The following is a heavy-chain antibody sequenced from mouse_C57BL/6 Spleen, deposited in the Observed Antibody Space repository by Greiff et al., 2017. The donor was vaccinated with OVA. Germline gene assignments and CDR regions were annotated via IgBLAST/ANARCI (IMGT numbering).Heavy chain of an antibody. CDR3: ARDAGSGQACLAY. CDR1: GFTFSDFY. Sequence: EVKVVESGGGLVQSGRSLRLSCATSGFTFSDFYMEWVRQAPGKGLEWIAASRNKANDYTTEYSASVKGRFIVSRDTSQSILYLQMNALRSEDTAIYYCARDAGSGQACLAYWGQGTLVTVSA. D-gene: IGHD3-2*02. V-gene: IGHV7-1*01. CDR2: SRNKANDYTT. J-gene: IGHJ3*01.